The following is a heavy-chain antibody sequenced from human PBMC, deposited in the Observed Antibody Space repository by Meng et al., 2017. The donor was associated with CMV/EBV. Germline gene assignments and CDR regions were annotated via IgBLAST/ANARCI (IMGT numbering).Heavy chain of an antibody. V-gene: IGHV3-30*02. J-gene: IGHJ6*02. CDR3: ANVAQSPGWELHHYYYGMDV. CDR1: GFTFSSYG. Sequence: GESLKISCAASGFTFSSYGMHWVRQAPGKGLEWVAFIRYDGSNKYYAGSVKGRFTISRDNSKNTLYLQMNSLRAEDTAVYYCANVAQSPGWELHHYYYGMDVWGQGTTVTVSS. CDR2: IRYDGSNK. D-gene: IGHD1-26*01.